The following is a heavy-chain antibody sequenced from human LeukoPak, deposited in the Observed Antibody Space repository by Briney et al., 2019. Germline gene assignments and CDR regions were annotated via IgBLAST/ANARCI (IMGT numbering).Heavy chain of an antibody. J-gene: IGHJ6*02. V-gene: IGHV1-24*01. D-gene: IGHD2-15*01. CDR1: GYTLTELS. CDR2: FDPEDGET. CDR3: ATGRIVVGATPQPSYYDMDV. Sequence: ASVKVSCKVSGYTLTELSMHWVRQAPGKGLEWMGGFDPEDGETIYAQKFQGRVTMTEDTSTDTAYMELSSLRSEDTAVYYCATGRIVVGATPQPSYYDMDVWGQGTTVTVSS.